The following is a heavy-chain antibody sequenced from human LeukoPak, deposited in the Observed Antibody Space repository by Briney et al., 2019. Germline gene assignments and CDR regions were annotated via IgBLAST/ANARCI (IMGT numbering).Heavy chain of an antibody. CDR1: GFTFKDYG. CDR2: INWNGGGT. Sequence: PGRSLRLSCAATGFTFKDYGMHWVRQPPGKGREWVSSINWNGGGTDYADSVKGRFTISRDNAKNSLYLQLSSLRPEDTALYYCAKHMRATNSYSFFGLDVWGQGTTVTVSS. V-gene: IGHV3-9*01. J-gene: IGHJ6*02. CDR3: AKHMRATNSYSFFGLDV. D-gene: IGHD1-26*01.